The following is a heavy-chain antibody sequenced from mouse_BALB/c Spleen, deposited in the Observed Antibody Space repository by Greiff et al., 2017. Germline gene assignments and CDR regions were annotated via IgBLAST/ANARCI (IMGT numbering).Heavy chain of an antibody. CDR3: ARGDYDDAMDY. V-gene: IGHV5-6-3*01. CDR1: GFTFSSYG. J-gene: IGHJ4*01. Sequence: DVMLVESGGGLVQPGGSLKLSCAASGFTFSSYGMSWVRQTPDKRLELVATINSNGGSTYYPDSVKGRFTISRDNAKNTLYLQMSSLKSEDTAMYYCARGDYDDAMDYWGQGTSVTVSS. CDR2: INSNGGST. D-gene: IGHD2-4*01.